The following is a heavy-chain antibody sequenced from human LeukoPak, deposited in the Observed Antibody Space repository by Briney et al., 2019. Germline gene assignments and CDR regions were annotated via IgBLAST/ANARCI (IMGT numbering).Heavy chain of an antibody. Sequence: VASVKVSCKASGGTFSSYAISWVRQAPGQGLEWMGGIIPIFSTANYAQKFQGRVTITADESTSTAYMELSSLRSEDTAVYYCARRDDYYYYGMDVWGQGTTVTVSS. V-gene: IGHV1-69*01. CDR1: GGTFSSYA. J-gene: IGHJ6*02. CDR2: IIPIFSTA. CDR3: ARRDDYYYYGMDV.